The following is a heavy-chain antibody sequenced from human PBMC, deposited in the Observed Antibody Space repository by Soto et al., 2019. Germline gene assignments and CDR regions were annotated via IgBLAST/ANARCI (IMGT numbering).Heavy chain of an antibody. CDR3: AKDSAQYSSSWFYFDY. CDR2: ISGSGGST. Sequence: GGSLRLSCAASGFTFSSYAMSWVRQAPGKGLEWVSAISGSGGSTYYADSVKGRFTISRDNSKNTLYLQMNSLRAEDTAVYYCAKDSAQYSSSWFYFDYWGQGTLVTVSS. J-gene: IGHJ4*02. CDR1: GFTFSSYA. D-gene: IGHD6-13*01. V-gene: IGHV3-23*01.